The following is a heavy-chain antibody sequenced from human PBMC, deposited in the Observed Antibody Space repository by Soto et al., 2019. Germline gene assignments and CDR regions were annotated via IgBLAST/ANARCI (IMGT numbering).Heavy chain of an antibody. J-gene: IGHJ4*02. CDR2: IYDSGST. CDR3: ARVRWYGDDSDY. D-gene: IGHD4-17*01. Sequence: QVQLQESGPGLVKTSQTLSLTCTVSGGSISSDNYYWSWIRQPPGKGLEWIGYIYDSGSTYYNPSLKSRVTISVDTPQNPFSLKLSSVTAADTAVYYCARVRWYGDDSDYWGQGTLVTVTS. V-gene: IGHV4-30-4*01. CDR1: GGSISSDNYY.